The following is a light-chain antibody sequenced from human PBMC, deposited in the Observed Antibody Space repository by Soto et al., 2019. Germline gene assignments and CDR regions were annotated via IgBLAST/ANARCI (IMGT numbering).Light chain of an antibody. CDR1: SSNIGNNY. V-gene: IGLV1-51*01. CDR3: GTWDSSLSAVV. J-gene: IGLJ2*01. CDR2: DNN. Sequence: QSVLTQPPSVSAASGQKVTISCSGSSSNIGNNYVSWYQQLPGTAPKLLIYDNNKRPSGIPDRFSGSKSGTSATLGITGLQTGDEADYYCGTWDSSLSAVVFGGGTKLTV.